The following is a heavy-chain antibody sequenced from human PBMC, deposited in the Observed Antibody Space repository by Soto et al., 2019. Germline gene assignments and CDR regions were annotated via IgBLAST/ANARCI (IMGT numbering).Heavy chain of an antibody. CDR1: GYTFTSYY. D-gene: IGHD3-10*01. CDR2: INPSGGST. J-gene: IGHJ4*02. Sequence: GASVKVSCKASGYTFTSYYMHWVRQAPGQGLEWKGIINPSGGSTRYAQKFQGRVTMTRDTSTSTVYMALSSLRPEDTAVYYCARDRLLLWFGEGSRWYYFYYWGQGSRVTVSS. CDR3: ARDRLLLWFGEGSRWYYFYY. V-gene: IGHV1-46*03.